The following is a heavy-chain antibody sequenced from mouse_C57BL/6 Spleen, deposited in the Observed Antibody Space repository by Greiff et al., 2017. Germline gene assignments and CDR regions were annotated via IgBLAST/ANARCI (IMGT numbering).Heavy chain of an antibody. D-gene: IGHD1-1*01. CDR3: ARDPYYYGSSYDAMDY. J-gene: IGHJ4*01. CDR2: ISDGGSYT. CDR1: GFTFSSYA. Sequence: EVKLMESGGGLVKPGGSLKLSCAASGFTFSSYAMSWVRQTPEKRLEWVATISDGGSYTYYPDNVKGRFTISRDNAKNNLYLQMSHLKSEDTAMYYCARDPYYYGSSYDAMDYWGQGTSVTVSS. V-gene: IGHV5-4*01.